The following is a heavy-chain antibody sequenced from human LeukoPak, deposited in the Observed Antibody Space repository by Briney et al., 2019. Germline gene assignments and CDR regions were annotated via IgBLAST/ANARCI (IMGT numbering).Heavy chain of an antibody. CDR1: GGSMSRYY. CDR2: MYYSGST. D-gene: IGHD2-21*01. CDR3: ARSSIGSYFDY. Sequence: SETLSLSCTVSGGSMSRYYWSWIRQPPGKGLEWIGYMYYSGSTKYNPSLKSRVTISVDTSRNQFFLKLSSVTAADTAVYYCARSSIGSYFDYWGQGSLVTVSS. J-gene: IGHJ4*02. V-gene: IGHV4-59*01.